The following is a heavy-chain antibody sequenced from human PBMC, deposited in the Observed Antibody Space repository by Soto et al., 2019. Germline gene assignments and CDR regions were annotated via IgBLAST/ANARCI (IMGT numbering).Heavy chain of an antibody. CDR1: GFTFSSYG. J-gene: IGHJ3*02. CDR2: IWYDGSNK. V-gene: IGHV3-33*01. CDR3: ARDGTTVTTPGAFDI. Sequence: ESGGGVVQPGRSLRLSCAASGFTFSSYGMHWVRQAPGKGLEWVAVIWYDGSNKYYADSVKGRFTISRDNSKNTLYLQMNSLRAEDTAVYYCARDGTTVTTPGAFDIWGQGTMVTVSS. D-gene: IGHD4-17*01.